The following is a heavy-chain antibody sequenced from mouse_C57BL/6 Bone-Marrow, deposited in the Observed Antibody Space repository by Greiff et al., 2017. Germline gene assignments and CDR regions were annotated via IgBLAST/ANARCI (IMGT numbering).Heavy chain of an antibody. CDR3: AREGYGSSPAWFAY. J-gene: IGHJ3*01. CDR2: INPYNGGT. V-gene: IGHV1-19*01. D-gene: IGHD1-1*01. Sequence: EVQLQQSGPVLVKPGASVKMSCKASGYTFTDYYMNWVKQSHGKSLEWIGVINPYNGGTSYNQKLKGKATLTVDKSSSTAYMELNSLTSEDSAVYYCAREGYGSSPAWFAYWGQGTLVTVSA. CDR1: GYTFTDYY.